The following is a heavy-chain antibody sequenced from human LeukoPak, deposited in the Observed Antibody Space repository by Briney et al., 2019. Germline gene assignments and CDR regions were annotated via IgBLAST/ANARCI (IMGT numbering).Heavy chain of an antibody. CDR2: INHRGRT. Sequence: SETLSLTCAVYGGSFRGYYWSWIRQPPGKGREWIGEINHRGRTNYNPSLKGLVTISVGTSKNQFSLKLSSVTDADTAVYYCARGHPSPYDFWSGYPRNYYYYGMDVWGQGATVTVSS. CDR1: GGSFRGYY. V-gene: IGHV4-34*01. D-gene: IGHD3-3*01. J-gene: IGHJ6*02. CDR3: ARGHPSPYDFWSGYPRNYYYYGMDV.